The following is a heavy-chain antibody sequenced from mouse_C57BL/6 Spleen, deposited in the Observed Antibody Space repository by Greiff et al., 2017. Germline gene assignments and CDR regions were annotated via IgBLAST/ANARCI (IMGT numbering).Heavy chain of an antibody. CDR1: GFTFSNYW. V-gene: IGHV6-3*01. J-gene: IGHJ4*01. D-gene: IGHD2-1*01. Sequence: EVKLMESGGGLVQPGGSMKLSCVASGFTFSNYWMNWVRQSPEKGLEWVAQIRLKSDNYATHYAESVKGRFTISRDDSKSSVYLQMNNLRAEDTRIYYCTGYYGNWYAMDYWGQGTSVTVSS. CDR3: TGYYGNWYAMDY. CDR2: IRLKSDNYAT.